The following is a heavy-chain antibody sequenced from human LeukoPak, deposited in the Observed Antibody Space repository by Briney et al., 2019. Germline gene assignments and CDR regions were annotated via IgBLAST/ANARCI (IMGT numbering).Heavy chain of an antibody. CDR3: ARDPEGYCSSTRCDTYWFDP. D-gene: IGHD2-2*02. CDR2: IYSSGST. CDR1: GGSISSYY. Sequence: SETLSLTCTVSGGSISSYYWSWIRQPAGKGLEWIGRIYSSGSTNFNPSLKSRVTMSVDTSKNQFSLKLSSVTAADTAMCYCARDPEGYCSSTRCDTYWFDPWGQGALVTVSS. V-gene: IGHV4-4*07. J-gene: IGHJ5*02.